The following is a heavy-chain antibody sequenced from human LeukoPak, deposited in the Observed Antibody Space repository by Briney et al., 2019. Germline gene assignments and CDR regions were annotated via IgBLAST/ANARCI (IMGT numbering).Heavy chain of an antibody. CDR1: GFTFSSYA. V-gene: IGHV3-23*01. D-gene: IGHD4-23*01. J-gene: IGHJ3*02. Sequence: PGGSLRLSCAASGFTFSSYAMSWVRQAPGKGLKWVSAISGSGGSTYYADSVKGRFTISRDNSKNTLYLQMNSLRAEDTAVYYCAKDLVGGNSESGAFDIWGQGTMVTVSS. CDR3: AKDLVGGNSESGAFDI. CDR2: ISGSGGST.